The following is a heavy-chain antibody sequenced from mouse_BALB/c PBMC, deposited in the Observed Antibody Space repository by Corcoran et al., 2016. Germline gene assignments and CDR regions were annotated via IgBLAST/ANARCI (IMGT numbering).Heavy chain of an antibody. CDR1: GYTFTDYY. J-gene: IGHJ4*01. CDR2: VNPYTGGT. CDR3: ARRGNGAMDY. D-gene: IGHD2-1*01. V-gene: IGHV1-19*01. Sequence: EVQLQQSGPELVKPGASVKMSCTASGYTFTDYYLDWVKQSHGESFEWIGRVNPYTGGTSYNQKFKGKATVTGDKSSSTAYMELNSLSSEDSAVYYCARRGNGAMDYWGQGTSVTVSS.